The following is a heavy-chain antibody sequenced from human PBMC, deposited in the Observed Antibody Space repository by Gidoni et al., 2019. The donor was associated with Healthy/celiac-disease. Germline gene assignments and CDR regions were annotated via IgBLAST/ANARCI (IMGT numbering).Heavy chain of an antibody. J-gene: IGHJ6*02. CDR2: IIPIFGTA. CDR1: GGTFSSYA. D-gene: IGHD2-2*01. Sequence: QVQLVQSGAEVKKPGSSVKVSCKASGGTFSSYAISWVRQAPGQGLEWMGGIIPIFGTANYAQKFQGRVTITADESTSTAYMELSSLRSEDTAVYYCARAACSSTSCYLGPGYYYGMDVWGQGTTVTVSS. V-gene: IGHV1-69*01. CDR3: ARAACSSTSCYLGPGYYYGMDV.